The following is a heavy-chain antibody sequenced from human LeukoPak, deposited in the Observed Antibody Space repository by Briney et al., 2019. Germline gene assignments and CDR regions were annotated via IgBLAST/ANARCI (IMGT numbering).Heavy chain of an antibody. CDR3: ARLRTYGSDY. V-gene: IGHV3-74*01. J-gene: IGHJ4*02. D-gene: IGHD3-10*01. Sequence: GGSLRLSCVASGFTFSNYWMHWVRQAPGKGLIWVSRINSDESDTTYADSVKGRFTISRDNAKNTLYLQKNSLRAEDTAVYYCARLRTYGSDYWGQGTLVTVSS. CDR1: GFTFSNYW. CDR2: INSDESDT.